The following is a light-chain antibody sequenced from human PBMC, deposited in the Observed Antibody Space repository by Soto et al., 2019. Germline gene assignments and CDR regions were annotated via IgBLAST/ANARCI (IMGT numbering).Light chain of an antibody. CDR3: SSYTSSGTPHVV. V-gene: IGLV2-14*01. CDR1: SSDVGGYKY. CDR2: EVS. Sequence: QSVLTQPASVSGSPGQSITIACTGTSSDVGGYKYVSWYQQYPGKAPKLMIYEVSNRPSGVSSRFSGSKSGNTASLTISGLQAEDEADYYCSSYTSSGTPHVVFGGGTQLTVL. J-gene: IGLJ2*01.